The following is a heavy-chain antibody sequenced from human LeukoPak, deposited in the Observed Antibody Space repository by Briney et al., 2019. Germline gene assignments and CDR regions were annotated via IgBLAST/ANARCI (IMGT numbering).Heavy chain of an antibody. CDR1: GGSISSYY. CDR3: ARGKGYFDY. J-gene: IGHJ4*02. Sequence: SETLSLTCTVSGGSISSYYWSWIRQPPGKGLEWIGYIYYSGSTNYNPSLKSRVTISVDTSKNQFSLNLKSETAADTAVYYCARGKGYFDYWGQGTLVTVSS. V-gene: IGHV4-59*01. CDR2: IYYSGST.